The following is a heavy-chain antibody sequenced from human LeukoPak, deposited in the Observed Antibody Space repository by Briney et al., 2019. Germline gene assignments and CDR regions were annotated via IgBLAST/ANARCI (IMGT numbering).Heavy chain of an antibody. CDR2: IYYSGST. Sequence: SETLSLTCTVSGGSISSSSYYWGWIRQPPGKGLEWIGSIYYSGSTYYNPSLKSRVTISVDTSKNQFSLKLSSVTAADTAVYYCARGAWSSSWYAHYYYYYYMDVWGKGTTVTVSS. CDR1: GGSISSSSYY. J-gene: IGHJ6*03. CDR3: ARGAWSSSWYAHYYYYYYMDV. V-gene: IGHV4-39*07. D-gene: IGHD6-13*01.